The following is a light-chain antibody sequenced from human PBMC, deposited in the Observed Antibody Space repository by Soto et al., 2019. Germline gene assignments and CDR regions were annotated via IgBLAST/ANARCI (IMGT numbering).Light chain of an antibody. Sequence: QSVLTQPPSVSAAPGHKVTISCSGSSSNIENNYVSWYQQLPGTAPKLMIYEVNKRPSGVPDRFSGSKSGNTASLTVPGLQAEDEADYYCSSYAGSSNVFGTGTKVTVL. CDR1: SSNIENNY. V-gene: IGLV2-8*01. CDR3: SSYAGSSNV. J-gene: IGLJ1*01. CDR2: EVN.